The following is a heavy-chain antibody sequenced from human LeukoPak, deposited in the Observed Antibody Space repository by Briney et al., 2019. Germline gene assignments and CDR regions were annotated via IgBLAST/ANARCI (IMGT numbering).Heavy chain of an antibody. D-gene: IGHD1-1*01. J-gene: IGHJ4*02. V-gene: IGHV3-7*01. Sequence: GGSLRLSCAASGFTFSSYWMSWVRQAPGKGLEWVANIKHDGSEKYYVDSMKGRFTISRDNAKNSLYLQMNSLRAEDTAVYYCARDLGGHYPSTGTFDYWGQGTLVIVSS. CDR2: IKHDGSEK. CDR3: ARDLGGHYPSTGTFDY. CDR1: GFTFSSYW.